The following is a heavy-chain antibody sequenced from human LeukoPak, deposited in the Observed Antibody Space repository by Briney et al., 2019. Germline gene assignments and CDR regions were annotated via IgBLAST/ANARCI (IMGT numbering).Heavy chain of an antibody. CDR3: ARGPYMVRGAHKH. V-gene: IGHV3-66*01. J-gene: IGHJ1*01. Sequence: PGGSLRLSCAASGFTVSSNYMSWVRQAPGKGLEWVSVIYSGGSTYYADSVKGRFTISRDNSKNTLYLQMNSLRAEDTAVYYCARGPYMVRGAHKHWGQGTLVTVSS. CDR2: IYSGGST. D-gene: IGHD3-10*01. CDR1: GFTVSSNY.